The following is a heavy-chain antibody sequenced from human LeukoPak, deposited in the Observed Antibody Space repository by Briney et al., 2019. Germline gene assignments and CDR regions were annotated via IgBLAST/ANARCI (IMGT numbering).Heavy chain of an antibody. D-gene: IGHD3-22*01. Sequence: PGGSLRLSCAASGFSFSTYWMHWVRQAPGEGLLWVSRINTDGSTTTYADSVKGRFTISRDNAKNTVYLQMNSLRVEDTAVYYCVRSHFHDGSGYFHDYWGQGTLVTVSS. J-gene: IGHJ4*02. CDR2: INTDGSTT. V-gene: IGHV3-74*01. CDR3: VRSHFHDGSGYFHDY. CDR1: GFSFSTYW.